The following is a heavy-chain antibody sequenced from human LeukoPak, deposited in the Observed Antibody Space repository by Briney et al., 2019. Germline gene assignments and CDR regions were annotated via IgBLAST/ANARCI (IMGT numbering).Heavy chain of an antibody. Sequence: SQTLSLTCTVSGGSISSGSYYWSWIRQPAGKGLEWIGRIYTSGSTNYNPSLKGRVTISVDTSKNQFSLKLSSVTAADTAVYYCAREEVAAVLDYWGQGTLVTVSS. CDR1: GGSISSGSYY. D-gene: IGHD6-13*01. V-gene: IGHV4-61*02. J-gene: IGHJ4*02. CDR2: IYTSGST. CDR3: AREEVAAVLDY.